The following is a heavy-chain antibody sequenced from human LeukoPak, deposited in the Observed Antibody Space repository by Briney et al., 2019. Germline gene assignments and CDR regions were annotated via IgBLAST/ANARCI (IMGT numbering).Heavy chain of an antibody. D-gene: IGHD6-19*01. V-gene: IGHV5-51*01. CDR2: IHPVDSDT. Sequence: GESLKISFKDSGYIFTNYWIGWVRQMPGKGLEWMGIIHPVDSDTRYSPSFQGQVTISADKSIHSAYLQWSRLKASDPAMYYCARLQSGQWLLFDYWGQGTLVTVSS. J-gene: IGHJ4*02. CDR1: GYIFTNYW. CDR3: ARLQSGQWLLFDY.